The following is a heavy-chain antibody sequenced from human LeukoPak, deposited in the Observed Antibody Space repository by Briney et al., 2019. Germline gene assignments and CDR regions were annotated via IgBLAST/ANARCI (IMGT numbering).Heavy chain of an antibody. V-gene: IGHV3-30*18. J-gene: IGHJ5*02. CDR3: AKDLHSSSYVVSLFDP. CDR2: ISYDGSNK. Sequence: PGGSLRLSCAASGFTFSSYGMHWVRQAPGKGLEWVAVISYDGSNKYYADSVKGRFTISRDNSKNTLYLQMNSLRAEDTAVYYCAKDLHSSSYVVSLFDPWGQGTLVTVSS. CDR1: GFTFSSYG. D-gene: IGHD6-13*01.